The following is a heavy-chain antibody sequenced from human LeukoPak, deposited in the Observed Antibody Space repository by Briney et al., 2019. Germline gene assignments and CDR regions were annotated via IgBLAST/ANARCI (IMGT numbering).Heavy chain of an antibody. CDR2: IGSSGSTI. Sequence: GGSLRLSCAASGFTFSDYYMSWIRQAPGKGLEWVSYIGSSGSTIYYADSVKGRFTISRDNAKNSLYLQMNSLRAEDAAVYYCARALPRYCSSTSCYGSSYWGQGTLVTVPS. CDR3: ARALPRYCSSTSCYGSSY. CDR1: GFTFSDYY. J-gene: IGHJ4*02. D-gene: IGHD2-2*01. V-gene: IGHV3-11*04.